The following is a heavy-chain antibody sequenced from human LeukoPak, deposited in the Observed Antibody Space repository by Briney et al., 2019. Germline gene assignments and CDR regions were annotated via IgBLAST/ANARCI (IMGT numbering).Heavy chain of an antibody. CDR1: GFTFGDYA. V-gene: IGHV4-34*01. CDR3: ARGQIRGLGGNLGD. D-gene: IGHD3-16*01. Sequence: GSLRLSCTASGFTFGDYAMSWIRQPPGKGLEWIGEINHSGSTNYNPSLKSRVTISVDTSKNQFSLKLSSVTAADTAVYYCARGQIRGLGGNLGDWGQGTLVTVSS. J-gene: IGHJ4*02. CDR2: INHSGST.